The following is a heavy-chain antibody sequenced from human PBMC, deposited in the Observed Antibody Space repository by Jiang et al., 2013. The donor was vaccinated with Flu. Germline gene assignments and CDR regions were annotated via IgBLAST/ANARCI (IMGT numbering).Heavy chain of an antibody. CDR1: FSDYY. J-gene: IGHJ6*02. CDR2: ISRSGTST. D-gene: IGHD5-12*01. CDR3: AKGFEGYEGEGYGMDV. V-gene: IGHV3-11*06. Sequence: FSDYYMSWIRQAPGKGLEWVSYISRSGTSTNYADSVKGRFTISRDNSKNTLYLQMNSLRAEDTAVYYCAKGFEGYEGEGYGMDVWGQGTTVTVSS.